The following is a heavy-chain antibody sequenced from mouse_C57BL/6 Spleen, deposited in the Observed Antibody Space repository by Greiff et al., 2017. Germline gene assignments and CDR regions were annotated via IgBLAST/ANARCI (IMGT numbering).Heavy chain of an antibody. CDR1: GYTFTSYG. D-gene: IGHD2-4*01. J-gene: IGHJ4*01. Sequence: VMLVESGAELARPGASVKLSCKASGYTFTSYGISWVKQRTGQGLEWIGEIYPRSGNTYYNEKFKGKATLTADKSSSTAYMELRSLTSEDSAVYFCARGVDYDDYAMDYWGQGTSVTVSS. V-gene: IGHV1-81*01. CDR3: ARGVDYDDYAMDY. CDR2: IYPRSGNT.